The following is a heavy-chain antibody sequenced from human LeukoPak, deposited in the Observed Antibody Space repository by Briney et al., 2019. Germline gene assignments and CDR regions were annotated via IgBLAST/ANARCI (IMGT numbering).Heavy chain of an antibody. CDR3: ARYCSGGSCYSGAFDI. J-gene: IGHJ3*02. Sequence: SETLSLTCTVSGGSISSSSYYWGWIRQPPGKGLEWTGSIYYSESTYYNPSLKSRVTISVDTSKNQFSLKLSSVTAADTAVYYCARYCSGGSCYSGAFDIWGQGTMVTVSS. CDR1: GGSISSSSYY. D-gene: IGHD2-15*01. V-gene: IGHV4-39*01. CDR2: IYYSEST.